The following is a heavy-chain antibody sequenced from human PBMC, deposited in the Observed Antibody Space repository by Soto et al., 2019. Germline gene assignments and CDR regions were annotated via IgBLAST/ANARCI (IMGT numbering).Heavy chain of an antibody. D-gene: IGHD1-1*01. CDR2: ISGSGGST. CDR1: GFTFSSYA. J-gene: IGHJ6*02. Sequence: GGSLRLSCAASGFTFSSYAMSWVRQAPGKGLEWVSAISGSGGSTYYADSVKGRFTISRDNSKNTLYLQMNSLRAEETAVYYCAKGHLQGLIPTTGTTFNYYYYGMDVWGQGTTVTVSS. V-gene: IGHV3-23*01. CDR3: AKGHLQGLIPTTGTTFNYYYYGMDV.